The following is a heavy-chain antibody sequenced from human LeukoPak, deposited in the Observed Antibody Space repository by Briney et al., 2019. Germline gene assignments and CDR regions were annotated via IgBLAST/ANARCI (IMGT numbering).Heavy chain of an antibody. CDR2: INHSGST. CDR3: ARRERWLGRDY. J-gene: IGHJ4*02. CDR1: GFDFTNYG. V-gene: IGHV4-34*01. Sequence: GSLRLSCTASGFDFTNYGMSWIRQPPGKGLEWIGEINHSGSTNYNPSLKSRVTISVDTSKNQFSLKLSSVTAADTAVYYCARRERWLGRDYWGQGTLVTVSS. D-gene: IGHD5-24*01.